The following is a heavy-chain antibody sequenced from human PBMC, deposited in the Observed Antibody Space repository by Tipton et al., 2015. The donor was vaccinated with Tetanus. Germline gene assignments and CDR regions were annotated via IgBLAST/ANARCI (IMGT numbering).Heavy chain of an antibody. CDR1: GYSFTSHW. Sequence: QLVQSGADVKKPGESLKISCKASGYSFTSHWIGWVRQMPGKGLEWMGMILPDDSDTRYSPSFQGHVTFSVDKSTSTVYLQWSSLKASDTAMYFCARMYSTSSPFDHWGQGTLVAVSS. D-gene: IGHD6-6*01. CDR2: ILPDDSDT. J-gene: IGHJ4*02. CDR3: ARMYSTSSPFDH. V-gene: IGHV5-51*01.